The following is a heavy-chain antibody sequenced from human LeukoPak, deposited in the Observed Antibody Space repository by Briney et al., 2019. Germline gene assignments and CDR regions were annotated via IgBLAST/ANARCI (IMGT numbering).Heavy chain of an antibody. V-gene: IGHV3-7*05. J-gene: IGHJ4*02. CDR2: IKQDGSGT. D-gene: IGHD6-19*01. Sequence: GGSLRLSCAASGFTFNSYWMNWVRQAPGKGLEWVANIKQDGSGTFYVDSVKGRFTISRDNAKNSLYLQMNSLRAEDTAVYYCVRDFNPAGYSSGWATCAYWGQGTLVTVSS. CDR1: GFTFNSYW. CDR3: VRDFNPAGYSSGWATCAY.